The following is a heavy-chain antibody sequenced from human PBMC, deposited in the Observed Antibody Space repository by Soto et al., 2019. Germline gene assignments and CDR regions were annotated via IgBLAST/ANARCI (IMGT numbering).Heavy chain of an antibody. D-gene: IGHD3-3*01. V-gene: IGHV4-34*01. CDR1: GGSFSGYY. CDR2: INHSGST. Sequence: SETLSLTCAVYGGSFSGYYWSWIRQPPGKGLEWIGEINHSGSTNYNPSLKSRVTISVDTSKNQFSLKLSSVTAADTAVYYCARGNNVLRFLEWLLVDYYYGMDVWGQGTTVTV. CDR3: ARGNNVLRFLEWLLVDYYYGMDV. J-gene: IGHJ6*02.